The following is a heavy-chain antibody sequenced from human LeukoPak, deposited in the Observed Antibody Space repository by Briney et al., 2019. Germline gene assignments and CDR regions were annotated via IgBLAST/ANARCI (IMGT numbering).Heavy chain of an antibody. Sequence: GGSLRLSCAAPGFTFSSYGMHWVRQAPGKGLEWVVFIRFDGSNKYYADSVKGRFTISRDNSKNTLYLQMNSLRAEDTAVYYCAKDKTVAANRDYYMDVWGKGTTVTVSS. V-gene: IGHV3-30*02. CDR2: IRFDGSNK. D-gene: IGHD6-19*01. J-gene: IGHJ6*03. CDR1: GFTFSSYG. CDR3: AKDKTVAANRDYYMDV.